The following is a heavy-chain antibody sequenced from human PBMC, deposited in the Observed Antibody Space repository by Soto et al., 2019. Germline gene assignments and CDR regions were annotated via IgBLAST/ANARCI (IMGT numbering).Heavy chain of an antibody. V-gene: IGHV3-53*04. CDR1: GFDVSSNY. CDR2: IYSGGTT. CDR3: AGRTYV. Sequence: EVQLVESGGGLVQPGGSLRLSCAASGFDVSSNYMSWVRQAPGKGLEWVSRIYSGGTTYYADAVKGRITISRHSSKNTLYLQRHSLRVGDTAGYYCAGRTYVGGQGTMVPVSA. J-gene: IGHJ3*01.